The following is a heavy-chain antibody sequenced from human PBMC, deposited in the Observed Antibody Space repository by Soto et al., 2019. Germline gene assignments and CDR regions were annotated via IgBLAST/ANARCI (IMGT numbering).Heavy chain of an antibody. V-gene: IGHV3-23*01. J-gene: IGHJ4*02. D-gene: IGHD6-19*01. CDR1: GFTFSSYA. CDR2: ISGSGGST. CDR3: AKDTSGWLFSFHY. Sequence: GGSLRLSCAASGFTFSSYAMSWVRQAPGKGLEWVSVISGSGGSTYYADSVKGRFTISRDNSKNTLYLQMNSLRAEDTALYYCAKDTSGWLFSFHYWGQGTLVTVSS.